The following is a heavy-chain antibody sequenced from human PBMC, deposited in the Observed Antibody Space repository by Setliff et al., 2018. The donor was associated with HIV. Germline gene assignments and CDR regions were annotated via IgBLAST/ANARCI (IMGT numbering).Heavy chain of an antibody. D-gene: IGHD1-26*01. CDR1: GYTFTNYD. CDR3: ARFRKFTLVGALDY. V-gene: IGHV1-8*01. Sequence: GASVKVSCKASGYTFTNYDINWVRQATGQGLEWMGWMNPNSGNTGYAQKFQGRVTMTRNTSISTAYMELSSPRSEDTAVYYCARFRKFTLVGALDYWGQGTLVTVSS. CDR2: MNPNSGNT. J-gene: IGHJ4*02.